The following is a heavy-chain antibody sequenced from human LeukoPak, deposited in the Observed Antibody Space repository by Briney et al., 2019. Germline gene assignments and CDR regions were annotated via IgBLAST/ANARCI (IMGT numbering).Heavy chain of an antibody. CDR1: GYTFTSYD. D-gene: IGHD5-18*01. J-gene: IGHJ6*03. CDR3: ARVRGGYNYGRGENYYYMDV. Sequence: ASVKVSCKASGYTFTSYDINWVRQATGQGLEWMGWMNPNSGNTGYAQKFQGRVTITRNTSISTAYMELSSLRSEDTAVYYCARVRGGYNYGRGENYYYMDVWGKGTTVTISS. CDR2: MNPNSGNT. V-gene: IGHV1-8*03.